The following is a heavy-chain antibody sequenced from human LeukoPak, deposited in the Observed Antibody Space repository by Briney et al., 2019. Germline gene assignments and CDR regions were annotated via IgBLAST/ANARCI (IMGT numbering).Heavy chain of an antibody. V-gene: IGHV4-34*01. Sequence: SETLSLTCAVYGGSFSGYYWSWIRQPPGKGLEWIGEINHSGSTNYNPSLKSRVTISVDTSKNQFSLKLSSVTAADTAVYYCARRSSTSYGMDVWGQGTTVTVSS. CDR2: INHSGST. CDR1: GGSFSGYY. CDR3: ARRSSTSYGMDV. D-gene: IGHD2-2*01. J-gene: IGHJ6*02.